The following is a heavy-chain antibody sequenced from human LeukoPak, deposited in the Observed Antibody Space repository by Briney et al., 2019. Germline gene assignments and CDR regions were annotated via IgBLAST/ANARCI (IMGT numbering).Heavy chain of an antibody. D-gene: IGHD2-2*01. V-gene: IGHV4-59*01. CDR2: IYYSGST. CDR1: GGSISSYY. Sequence: SETLSLTCTVSGGSISSYYWSWIRQPPGKGLEWIGYIYYSGSTNYNPSLKSRVTISVDTSKNQFSLKLSSVTAADTAVYYCARGVPAAIEFDYWGQGTLVTVSS. J-gene: IGHJ4*02. CDR3: ARGVPAAIEFDY.